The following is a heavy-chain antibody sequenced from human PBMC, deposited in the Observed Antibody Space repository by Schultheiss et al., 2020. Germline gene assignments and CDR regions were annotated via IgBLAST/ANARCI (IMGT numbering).Heavy chain of an antibody. Sequence: GGSLRLSCAASGFTFSSYAMSWVRQAPGKGLEYVSAISSNGGSTYYADSVKGRFTISRDNSKNTLYLQMSSLRAEDTAVYYCASKAAADQKVDYWGQGTLVTVSS. CDR3: ASKAAADQKVDY. V-gene: IGHV3-64D*06. CDR2: ISSNGGST. CDR1: GFTFSSYA. J-gene: IGHJ4*02. D-gene: IGHD6-13*01.